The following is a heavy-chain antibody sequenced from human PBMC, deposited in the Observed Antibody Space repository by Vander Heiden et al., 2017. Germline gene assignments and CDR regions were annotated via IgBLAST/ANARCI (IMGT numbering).Heavy chain of an antibody. V-gene: IGHV3-21*01. CDR1: GFTFSSYR. Sequence: EVQLVESGGGLVKPGGSLRLSCAASGFTFSSYRMNWVRQGPGKGLEWVSSISSSSSYIYYADSVKGRFTISRDNAKNSLYLQMNSLRAEDTAVYYCARADLIRAVAAARKYYYGMDVWGQGTTVTVSS. D-gene: IGHD2-15*01. CDR3: ARADLIRAVAAARKYYYGMDV. CDR2: ISSSSSYI. J-gene: IGHJ6*02.